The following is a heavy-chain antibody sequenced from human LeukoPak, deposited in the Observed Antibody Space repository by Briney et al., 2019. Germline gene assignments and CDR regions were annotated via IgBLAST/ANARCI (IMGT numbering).Heavy chain of an antibody. CDR2: IIPILGIA. J-gene: IGHJ4*02. CDR3: ARDDNYGGNSVGFDY. Sequence: ASVKVSCKASGYTFSSYHIHWVRQAPGQGLEWMGRIIPILGIANYAQKFQGRVTITADKSTSTAYMELSSLRSEDTAVYYCARDDNYGGNSVGFDYWGQGTLVTVSS. D-gene: IGHD4-23*01. V-gene: IGHV1-69*04. CDR1: GYTFSSYH.